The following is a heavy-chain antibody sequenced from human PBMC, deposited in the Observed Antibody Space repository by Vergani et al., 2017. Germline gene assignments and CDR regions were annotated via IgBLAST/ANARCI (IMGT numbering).Heavy chain of an antibody. CDR2: INPNSGGT. V-gene: IGHV1-2*02. D-gene: IGHD2-2*01. Sequence: QVQLVQSGAEVKKPGASVKVSCKASGDTFTDYFMHWVRQAPGQGLEWMGWINPNSGGTNYAQKFQGRVTMTRVTSISTAYMELSNLRSDDTAVYYCARVGTSSNRDYFDYWGQGTLVTVSS. CDR3: ARVGTSSNRDYFDY. CDR1: GDTFTDYF. J-gene: IGHJ4*02.